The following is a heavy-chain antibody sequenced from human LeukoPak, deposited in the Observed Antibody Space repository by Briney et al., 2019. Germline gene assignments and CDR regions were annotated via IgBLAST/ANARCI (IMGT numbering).Heavy chain of an antibody. V-gene: IGHV4-30-4*01. J-gene: IGHJ4*02. CDR1: GGSISSGDYY. CDR3: ARESVVVAATDDY. Sequence: SETLSLTCTVSGGSISSGDYYWSWIRQPPGKGLEWIGYIYYSGSTYYNPSLKSRVIISVDTSKNQFSLKLSSVTAADTAVYYCARESVVVAATDDYWGQGTLVTVSS. CDR2: IYYSGST. D-gene: IGHD2-15*01.